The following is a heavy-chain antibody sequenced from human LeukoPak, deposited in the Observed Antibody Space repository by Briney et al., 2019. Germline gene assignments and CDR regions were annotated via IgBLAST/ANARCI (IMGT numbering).Heavy chain of an antibody. CDR3: ARDLYYYDSSGSDAFDI. J-gene: IGHJ3*02. CDR1: GGSISSYY. Sequence: SETLSLTCTVSGGSISSYYWSWIRQPAGKGLEWIGRIYPSGSTNYNPSLKSRVTMSVDTSKNQFSLKLSSVTAADTAVYYCARDLYYYDSSGSDAFDIWGQGTMVTVSS. D-gene: IGHD3-22*01. V-gene: IGHV4-4*07. CDR2: IYPSGST.